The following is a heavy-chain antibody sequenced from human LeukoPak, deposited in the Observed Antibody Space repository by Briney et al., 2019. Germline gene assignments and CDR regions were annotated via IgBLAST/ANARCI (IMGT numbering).Heavy chain of an antibody. CDR2: IKHDGSEK. V-gene: IGHV3-7*01. Sequence: PGGSLRLSCAASGFIFTNYFMSWVRQAPGKGLEWVASIKHDGSEKYYVDSVRGRFTISRDITMNSLYLQMSSLRAEDTAVYYCATDRGWRTSGYYLYYFEYWGQGTLVTYSS. CDR1: GFIFTNYF. J-gene: IGHJ4*02. D-gene: IGHD3-3*01. CDR3: ATDRGWRTSGYYLYYFEY.